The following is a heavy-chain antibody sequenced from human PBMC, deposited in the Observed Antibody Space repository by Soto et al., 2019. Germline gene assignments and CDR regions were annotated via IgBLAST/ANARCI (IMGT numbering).Heavy chain of an antibody. D-gene: IGHD6-6*01. CDR1: GFTVSSNY. Sequence: PGGSLRLSCAASGFTVSSNYMSWVRQAPGKGLEWVSVIYSGGSTYYADSVKGRFTISRDNSKNTLYLQMNSLRAEDTAVYYCAREQLAPRGGMDVSGQGTTVTVSS. J-gene: IGHJ6*02. V-gene: IGHV3-53*01. CDR3: AREQLAPRGGMDV. CDR2: IYSGGST.